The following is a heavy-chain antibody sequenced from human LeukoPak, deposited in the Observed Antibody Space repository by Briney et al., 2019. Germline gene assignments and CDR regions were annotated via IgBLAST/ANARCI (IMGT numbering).Heavy chain of an antibody. CDR1: GGSISSYY. CDR3: AGGLRYFDWLLRGCAFDI. J-gene: IGHJ3*02. Sequence: SETLSLTCTVSGGSISSYYWSWIRQPAGKGLELIGRIYTSGSTNYNPSLKSRVTISVDTSKNQFSLKLSSVTAGDTAVYYCAGGLRYFDWLLRGCAFDIWGQGTMVTVSS. D-gene: IGHD3-9*01. CDR2: IYTSGST. V-gene: IGHV4-4*07.